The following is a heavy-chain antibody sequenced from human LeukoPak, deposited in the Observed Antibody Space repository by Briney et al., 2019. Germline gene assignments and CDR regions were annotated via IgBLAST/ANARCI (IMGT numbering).Heavy chain of an antibody. Sequence: GGSPRLSCAGSGFTLSGYWMTWVRRAPGKGLEWVANIKYDGSEKQYVDSVKGRFTISRDNAKNSLYLQMNSLRVEDMAVYYCARGLGWLDPWGQGTLVTVSS. J-gene: IGHJ5*02. CDR2: IKYDGSEK. CDR3: ARGLGWLDP. CDR1: GFTLSGYW. V-gene: IGHV3-7*01.